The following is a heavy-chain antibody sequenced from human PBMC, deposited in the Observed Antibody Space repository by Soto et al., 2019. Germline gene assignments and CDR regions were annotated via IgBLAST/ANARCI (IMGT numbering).Heavy chain of an antibody. CDR1: GYGFATHD. Sequence: QVQLVQSGADLKSPGASVKVSCQASGYGFATHDITWVRQTPAQGLEWMGFINPNSGNTAYGQKFQGRGHIDREHLMATAHLGLGRLKPYRPGIFFWAHRQLDLNNGWGGFPPPPYYFDVWGQGTLVTVSS. CDR3: AHRQLDLNNGWGGFPPPPYYFDV. V-gene: IGHV1-8*01. J-gene: IGHJ4*02. CDR2: INPNSGNT. D-gene: IGHD3-10*01.